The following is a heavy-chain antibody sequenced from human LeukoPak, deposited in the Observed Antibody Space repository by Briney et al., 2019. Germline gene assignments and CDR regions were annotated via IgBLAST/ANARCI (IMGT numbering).Heavy chain of an antibody. CDR2: IYYSGST. J-gene: IGHJ4*02. Sequence: PSETLSLTCTVSGDSITSGIYFWTWIRQPPGKGLEWIGYIYYSGSTNYNPSLKSRVTISVDTSKNQFSLKLSSVTAADTAVYYCAREKVPYYFDYWGQGTLVTVSS. CDR3: AREKVPYYFDY. CDR1: GDSITSGIYF. V-gene: IGHV4-61*01. D-gene: IGHD2-2*01.